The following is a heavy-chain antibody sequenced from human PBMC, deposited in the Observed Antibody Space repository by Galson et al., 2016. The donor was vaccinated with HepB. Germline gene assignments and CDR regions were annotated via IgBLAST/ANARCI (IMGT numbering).Heavy chain of an antibody. J-gene: IGHJ4*02. CDR1: GFTFSSYS. Sequence: SLRLSCAASGFTFSSYSMNWVRQAPGKGLEWVSSISSSSSYIYYADSVKGRFTISRYNAKNSLYLQMNSLRAEDTAVYYCARGDIVGAIFDYWGQGTLVTVSS. D-gene: IGHD1-26*01. V-gene: IGHV3-21*01. CDR3: ARGDIVGAIFDY. CDR2: ISSSSSYI.